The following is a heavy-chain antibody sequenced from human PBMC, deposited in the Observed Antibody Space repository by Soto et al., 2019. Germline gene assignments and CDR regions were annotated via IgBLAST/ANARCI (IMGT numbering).Heavy chain of an antibody. V-gene: IGHV4-34*01. CDR3: ARTSDSSIGYYYYGMDV. J-gene: IGHJ6*02. Sequence: SETLSLTCAVYGGSFSGYYWSWIRQPPGKGLEWIGEINHSGSTNYNPSPKSRVTISVDTSKNQFSLKLSSVTAADTAVYYCARTSDSSIGYYYYGMDVWGQGTTVTVSS. D-gene: IGHD3-22*01. CDR2: INHSGST. CDR1: GGSFSGYY.